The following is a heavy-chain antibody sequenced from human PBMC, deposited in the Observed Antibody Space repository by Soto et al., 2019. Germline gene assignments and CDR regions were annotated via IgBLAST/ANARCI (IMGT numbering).Heavy chain of an antibody. Sequence: WGSLRLSCAASGFTFGSYAIIFFRHSPCKWLEWVSAISGSGGSTYYADSVKGRFTISRDNSKNTLYLQMNSLRAEDTAVYYCASSEDYGDYGWFDPWGQGTLVTVSS. CDR3: ASSEDYGDYGWFDP. D-gene: IGHD4-17*01. CDR2: ISGSGGST. J-gene: IGHJ5*02. CDR1: GFTFGSYA. V-gene: IGHV3-23*01.